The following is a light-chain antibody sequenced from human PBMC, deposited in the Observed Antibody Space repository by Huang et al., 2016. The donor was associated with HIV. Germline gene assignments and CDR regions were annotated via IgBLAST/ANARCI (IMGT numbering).Light chain of an antibody. Sequence: DIQMTQSPSSLSASVGDRVTITCRASQSISSYLNWYQQKPGKAPKLLIYAASSLQSGVPARCSGSGSGTDVSLTISSLQPEDFATYYCQQSYRTPITFGQGTRLEIK. J-gene: IGKJ5*01. CDR2: AAS. CDR3: QQSYRTPIT. V-gene: IGKV1-39*01. CDR1: QSISSY.